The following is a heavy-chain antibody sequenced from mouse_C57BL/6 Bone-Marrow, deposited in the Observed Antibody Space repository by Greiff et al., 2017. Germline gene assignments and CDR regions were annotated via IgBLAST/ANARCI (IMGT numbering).Heavy chain of an antibody. CDR3: ARIDYGNQAWFAY. CDR2: ISNLAYSI. D-gene: IGHD2-1*01. Sequence: EVMLVESGGGLVQPGGSLKLSCAASGFTFSDYGMAWVRQAPRKGPEWVAFISNLAYSIYYADTVTGRFTISREKAKNTLYLEMSSLRSEDTAMYYCARIDYGNQAWFAYWGQGTLVTVSA. V-gene: IGHV5-15*01. CDR1: GFTFSDYG. J-gene: IGHJ3*01.